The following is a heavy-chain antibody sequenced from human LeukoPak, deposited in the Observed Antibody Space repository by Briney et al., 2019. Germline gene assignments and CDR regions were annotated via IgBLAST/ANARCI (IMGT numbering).Heavy chain of an antibody. CDR1: GGIYY. Sequence: SETLSLTCTVSGGIYYWSWIRQHPGKGLEWIGYIYYSGSTYYNPSLKSRVTISVDTSKNQFSLKLSSVTAADTAVYYCARDYDILTGQHYDAFDIWGQGTMVTVSS. CDR3: ARDYDILTGQHYDAFDI. J-gene: IGHJ3*02. D-gene: IGHD3-9*01. V-gene: IGHV4-31*03. CDR2: IYYSGST.